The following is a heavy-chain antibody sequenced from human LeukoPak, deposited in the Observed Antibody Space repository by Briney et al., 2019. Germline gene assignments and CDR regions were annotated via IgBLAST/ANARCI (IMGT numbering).Heavy chain of an antibody. CDR3: ARSRPSGSSSGRYNWFDP. CDR2: INHSGST. J-gene: IGHJ5*02. D-gene: IGHD6-25*01. CDR1: GGSFSGYY. Sequence: SETLSLTCAVYGGSFSGYYWSWIRQPPGKGQEWIGEINHSGSTNYNPSLKSRVTISVDTSKNQFSLKLSSVIAADTAVYYCARSRPSGSSSGRYNWFDPWGQGTLVTVSS. V-gene: IGHV4-34*01.